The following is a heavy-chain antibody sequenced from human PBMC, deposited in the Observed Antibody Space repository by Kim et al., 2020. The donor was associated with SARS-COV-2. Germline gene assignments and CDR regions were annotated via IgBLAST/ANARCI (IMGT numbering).Heavy chain of an antibody. V-gene: IGHV4-59*01. CDR3: ARRGPVGPNYYYYGMDV. CDR2: IYYSGST. D-gene: IGHD2-15*01. CDR1: GGSISSYY. J-gene: IGHJ6*02. Sequence: SETLSLTCTVSGGSISSYYWSWIRQPPGKGLEWIGYIYYSGSTNYNPSLKSRVTISVDTSKNQFSLKLSSVTAADTAVYYCARRGPVGPNYYYYGMDVWGQGTTVTVSS.